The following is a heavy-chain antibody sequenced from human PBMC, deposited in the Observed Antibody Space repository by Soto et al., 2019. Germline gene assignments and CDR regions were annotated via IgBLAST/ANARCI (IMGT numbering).Heavy chain of an antibody. V-gene: IGHV4-4*02. J-gene: IGHJ5*02. CDR2: IDHSGSA. CDR1: GGSISSSNW. Sequence: QVQLQESGPGLVKPSGTLSLTCAVSGGSISSSNWWSWVRQPPGKGLEWIGEIDHSGSANYNPSLKSRFTISVDKSKNHFSLKLSSVTAADTAVYYCAREGYCSGGSCYWFDPWGQGTLVTVSS. CDR3: AREGYCSGGSCYWFDP. D-gene: IGHD2-15*01.